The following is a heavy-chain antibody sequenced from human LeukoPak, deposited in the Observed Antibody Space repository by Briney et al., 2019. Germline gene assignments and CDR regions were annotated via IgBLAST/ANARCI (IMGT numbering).Heavy chain of an antibody. J-gene: IGHJ1*01. CDR3: ARSRDYGDYEH. D-gene: IGHD4-17*01. CDR2: ISSSGSTI. V-gene: IGHV3-48*03. Sequence: PGGSLRLSCAASGFTFSSYGMNWVRQAPGKGLEWVSYISSSGSTIYYADSVKGRFTISRDNAKNSLYLQMNSLRAEDTAVYYCARSRDYGDYEHWGQGTLVTVSS. CDR1: GFTFSSYG.